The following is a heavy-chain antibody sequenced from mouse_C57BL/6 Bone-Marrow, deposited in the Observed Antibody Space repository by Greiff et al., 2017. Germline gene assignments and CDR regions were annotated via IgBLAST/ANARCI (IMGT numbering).Heavy chain of an antibody. D-gene: IGHD2-4*01. CDR3: ATYDYDGGGDY. J-gene: IGHJ2*01. Sequence: QVQLQQPGAELVMPGASVKLSCKASGYTFTSYWMHWVKQRPGQGLEWIGEIDPSDSYTNYNQKFKGKSTLTVDKSSSTAYMQLSSLTSADSAVYDCATYDYDGGGDYWGQGTTLTVSS. CDR1: GYTFTSYW. CDR2: IDPSDSYT. V-gene: IGHV1-69*01.